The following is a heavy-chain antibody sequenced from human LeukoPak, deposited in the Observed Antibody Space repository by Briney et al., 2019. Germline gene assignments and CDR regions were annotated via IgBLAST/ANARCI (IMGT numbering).Heavy chain of an antibody. CDR3: AKEVSSSWSH. CDR1: GFTFSGYA. V-gene: IGHV3-23*01. Sequence: GGSLRLSCAASGFTFSGYAMSWVRQAPGKGLEWVSCINDISTDRYYADSVRGRFSISRDNSKNTLYLQMNSLRAEDTAVYYCAKEVSSSWSHWGQGTLVTVSS. J-gene: IGHJ4*02. CDR2: INDISTDR. D-gene: IGHD6-13*01.